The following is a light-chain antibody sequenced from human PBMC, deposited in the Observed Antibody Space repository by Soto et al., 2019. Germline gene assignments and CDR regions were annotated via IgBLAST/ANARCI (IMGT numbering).Light chain of an antibody. Sequence: SVLPQPPSVSAAPGQKVTISCSGSSSNIGNNYVSWYQQLPGTAPKLLIYENNKRPSGIPDRFSGSKSGTSATLGITVLQTGDEADYYCGTWDSSLSAYVFGTGTKVTVL. V-gene: IGLV1-51*02. CDR2: ENN. J-gene: IGLJ1*01. CDR3: GTWDSSLSAYV. CDR1: SSNIGNNY.